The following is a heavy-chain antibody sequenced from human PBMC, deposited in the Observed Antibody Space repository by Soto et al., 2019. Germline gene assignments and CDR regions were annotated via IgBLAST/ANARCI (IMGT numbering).Heavy chain of an antibody. V-gene: IGHV4-34*01. D-gene: IGHD1-7*01. CDR1: GGSFSGYY. J-gene: IGHJ5*02. CDR3: ARGRITGTTGGWFDP. CDR2: INHSGST. Sequence: SETLSLTCAVYGGSFSGYYWSWIRRPPGKGLEWIGEINHSGSTNYNPSLKSRVTISVDTSKNQFSLKLSSVTAADTAVYYCARGRITGTTGGWFDPWGQGTLVTVSS.